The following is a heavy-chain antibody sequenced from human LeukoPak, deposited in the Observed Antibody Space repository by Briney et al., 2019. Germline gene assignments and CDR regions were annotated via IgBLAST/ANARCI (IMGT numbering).Heavy chain of an antibody. CDR3: ARHYTLFHFHH. CDR1: GDSISSSNLY. Sequence: PSETLSLTCTVSGDSISSSNLYWAWIRQPPGKGLEWIWSMYYNGSTHYKPSLKSRVTIYVDTSKNQFSLTLTSVTAEDTAVYYRARHYTLFHFHHWGQGTLVTVSS. J-gene: IGHJ1*01. CDR2: MYYNGST. V-gene: IGHV4-39*01.